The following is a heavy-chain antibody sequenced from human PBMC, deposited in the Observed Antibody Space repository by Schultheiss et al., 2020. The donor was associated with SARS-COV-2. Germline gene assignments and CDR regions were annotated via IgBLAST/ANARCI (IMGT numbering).Heavy chain of an antibody. J-gene: IGHJ4*02. CDR1: GGSISSGGYS. D-gene: IGHD2-2*01. CDR3: ARGVDCSSTSCYPFDY. Sequence: SETLSLTCAVSGGSISSGGYSWSWIRQPPGKGLEWIGYIYHSGSTNYNPSLKSRVTISVDTSKNQFSLKLSSVTAADTAVYYCARGVDCSSTSCYPFDYWGQGTLVTVSS. V-gene: IGHV4-30-2*01. CDR2: IYHSGST.